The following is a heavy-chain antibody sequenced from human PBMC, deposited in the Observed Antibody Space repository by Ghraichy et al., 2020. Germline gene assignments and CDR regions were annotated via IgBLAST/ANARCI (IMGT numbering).Heavy chain of an antibody. Sequence: GGSLRLSCAASGFTFSNAWMSWVRQAPGKGLEWVGRIKSKTDGGTTDYAAPVKGRFTISRDDSKNTLYLQMNSLKTEDKAVYYCTTARAHSSSWYFWGQGTLVTVSS. V-gene: IGHV3-15*01. CDR3: TTARAHSSSWYF. D-gene: IGHD6-13*01. J-gene: IGHJ4*02. CDR2: IKSKTDGGTT. CDR1: GFTFSNAW.